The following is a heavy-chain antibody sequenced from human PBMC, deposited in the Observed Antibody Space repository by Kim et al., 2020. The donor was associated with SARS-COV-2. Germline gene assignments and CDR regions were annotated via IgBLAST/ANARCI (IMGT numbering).Heavy chain of an antibody. CDR1: GYKFPTYW. V-gene: IGHV5-10-1*01. CDR3: ARHRVGPNLGAFDS. D-gene: IGHD1-26*01. Sequence: GESLKISCKGSGYKFPTYWISWVRQMPGRGLEWMGRIDASDSFTVYNPSFEGRVTISADMSTSTVFLQWNSLTASDTAMYFCARHRVGPNLGAFDSWGQGTLVTVSS. CDR2: IDASDSFT. J-gene: IGHJ4*02.